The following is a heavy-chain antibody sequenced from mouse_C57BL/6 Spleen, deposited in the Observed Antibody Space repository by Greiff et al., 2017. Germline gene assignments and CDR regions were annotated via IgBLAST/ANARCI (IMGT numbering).Heavy chain of an antibody. CDR3: ARESNCWDY. CDR1: GFTFSDSG. V-gene: IGHV5-17*01. D-gene: IGHD2-5*01. Sequence: EVQLVESGGGLVKPGGSLKLSCAASGFTFSDSGKHWVRQAPEKGLEWVAYISSGSSTINDADTVKGRFTISRENAKNTLFLQMTSLRSEDTAMYYCARESNCWDYWGQGTTLTVSS. CDR2: ISSGSSTI. J-gene: IGHJ2*01.